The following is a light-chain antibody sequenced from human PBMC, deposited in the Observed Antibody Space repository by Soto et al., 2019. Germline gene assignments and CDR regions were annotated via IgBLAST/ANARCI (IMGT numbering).Light chain of an antibody. CDR3: QQSYSAPLWT. CDR1: QRISNF. J-gene: IGKJ1*01. Sequence: DIQMTQSPSSLSASLGDGVTITCRASQRISNFLNWYQQKPGKAPKLLIYAASRLQSGVPSRFSGSGSGTDFTLTISSLQPEDFATYYCQQSYSAPLWTFGQGTKVEIK. V-gene: IGKV1-39*01. CDR2: AAS.